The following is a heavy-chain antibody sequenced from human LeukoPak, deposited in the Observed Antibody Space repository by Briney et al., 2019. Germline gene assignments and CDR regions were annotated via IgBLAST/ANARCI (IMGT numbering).Heavy chain of an antibody. Sequence: SETLSLTCTVSGGFISSYYWSWIRQPPGKGLEWIGYIYYSGSTNYNPSLKSRVTISVDTSKNQFSLKLSSVTAADTAVYYCARLLLPAFDIWGQGTMVTVSS. D-gene: IGHD2-21*02. CDR2: IYYSGST. CDR3: ARLLLPAFDI. CDR1: GGFISSYY. J-gene: IGHJ3*02. V-gene: IGHV4-59*08.